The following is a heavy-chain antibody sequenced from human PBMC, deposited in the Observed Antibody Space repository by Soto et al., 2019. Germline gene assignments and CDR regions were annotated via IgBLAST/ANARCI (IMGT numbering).Heavy chain of an antibody. CDR3: AKDYSSSWSRFDY. J-gene: IGHJ4*02. D-gene: IGHD6-13*01. V-gene: IGHV3-11*01. Sequence: PGGSLRLSCAASGFTFSDYHMTWIRQAPGKGLEWLSYMSGGGSTIYYADSVKGRFTISRDNAKNSLYLQMSSLRAEDTAVYFCAKDYSSSWSRFDYWGQGTLVTVSS. CDR2: MSGGGSTI. CDR1: GFTFSDYH.